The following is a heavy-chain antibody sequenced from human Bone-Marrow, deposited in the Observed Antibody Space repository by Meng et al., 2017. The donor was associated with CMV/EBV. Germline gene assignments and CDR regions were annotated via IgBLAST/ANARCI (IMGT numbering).Heavy chain of an antibody. CDR1: GFTFDDYG. J-gene: IGHJ6*02. V-gene: IGHV3-21*04. D-gene: IGHD7-27*01. CDR3: AIPYLGNYYGMDV. CDR2: ISSSSSYI. Sequence: GGSLRLSCAASGFTFDDYGMSWVRQAPGKGLEWVSSISSSSSYIYYADSVKGRFTISRDNSKNTLYLQVNSLRAEDTAVYYCAIPYLGNYYGMDVWGQGNTVNVSS.